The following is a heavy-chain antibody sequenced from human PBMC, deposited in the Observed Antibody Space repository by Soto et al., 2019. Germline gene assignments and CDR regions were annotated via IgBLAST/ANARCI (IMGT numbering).Heavy chain of an antibody. J-gene: IGHJ6*02. CDR2: IYYSGST. CDR1: GGSVSSGSYY. Sequence: KPSETLSLTCTVSGGSVSSGSYYWSWIRQPPGKGLEWIGYIYYSGSTNYNPSLKSRVTISVDTSKNQFSLKLSSVTAADTAVYYCATIAAARIYYYYGMDVWGQGTTVTVSS. CDR3: ATIAAARIYYYYGMDV. D-gene: IGHD6-13*01. V-gene: IGHV4-61*01.